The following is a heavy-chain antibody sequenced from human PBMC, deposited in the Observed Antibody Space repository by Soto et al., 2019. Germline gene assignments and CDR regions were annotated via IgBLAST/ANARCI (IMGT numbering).Heavy chain of an antibody. D-gene: IGHD3-22*01. CDR2: IYYSGST. Sequence: QVQLQESGPGLVKPSETLSLTCTVSGGSISSYYWSWIRQPPGKGLEWIGYIYYSGSTNYNPSLKSRVTISVDTSKNQFSLTLSSVTAADTAVYYCARTPYYYDSSGYYYVGWFDPWGQGTLVTVSS. V-gene: IGHV4-59*01. CDR3: ARTPYYYDSSGYYYVGWFDP. J-gene: IGHJ5*02. CDR1: GGSISSYY.